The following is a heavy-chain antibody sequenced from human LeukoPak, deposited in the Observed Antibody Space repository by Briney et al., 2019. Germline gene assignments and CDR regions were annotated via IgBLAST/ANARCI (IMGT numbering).Heavy chain of an antibody. CDR3: AKDLGMQVWFPL. D-gene: IGHD5-18*01. V-gene: IGHV3-53*01. Sequence: GGSLRLSCAASGFTVSSNYMSWARQAPGKGLEWVSVIYSGGSTYYADSVKGRFTISRDNSKNTLYLQMNSLRAEDTAVYYCAKDLGMQVWFPLWGQGTLVTVSS. CDR1: GFTVSSNY. CDR2: IYSGGST. J-gene: IGHJ4*02.